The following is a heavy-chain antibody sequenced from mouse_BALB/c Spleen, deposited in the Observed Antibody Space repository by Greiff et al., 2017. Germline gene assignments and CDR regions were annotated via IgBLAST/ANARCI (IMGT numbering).Heavy chain of an antibody. CDR2: IYPGGGYT. V-gene: IGHV1-63*02. J-gene: IGHJ1*01. Sequence: VKLQQSGAELVRPGTSVKMSCKAAGYTFTNYWIGWVKQRPGHGLEWIGDIYPGGGYTNYNEKFKGKATLTADTSSSTAYMQLSSLTSEDSAIYYCATYYYGSSDWYFDVWGAGTTVTVSS. CDR1: GYTFTNYW. D-gene: IGHD1-1*01. CDR3: ATYYYGSSDWYFDV.